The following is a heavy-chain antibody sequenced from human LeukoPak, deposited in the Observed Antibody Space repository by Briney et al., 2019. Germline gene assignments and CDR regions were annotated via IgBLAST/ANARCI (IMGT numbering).Heavy chain of an antibody. CDR3: ARGTSSGWYRYYYYGMDV. CDR1: GFTFSSYW. Sequence: GGSLRLSCAASGFTFSSYWMSWVRQAPGKGLEWVANIKQDGSEKYYVDSVKGRFTISRDNAKNSLYLQMNSLRAEDTAVYYCARGTSSGWYRYYYYGMDVWGQGTTVTVSS. V-gene: IGHV3-7*01. D-gene: IGHD6-19*01. J-gene: IGHJ6*02. CDR2: IKQDGSEK.